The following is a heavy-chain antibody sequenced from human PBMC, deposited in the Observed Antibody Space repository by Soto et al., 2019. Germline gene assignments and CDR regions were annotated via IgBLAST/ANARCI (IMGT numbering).Heavy chain of an antibody. Sequence: EVQLEESGGGLVQPGGSLRLSCAASGFTVRTSYMNWVRQSPGRGLEWLSVIYAGGTSYHADSVKGRFTISRDESRNTVYLQMNSLRAEDTAVYYCAREITSGWNAFDCWGQGTLVTVSS. CDR2: IYAGGTS. D-gene: IGHD6-19*01. CDR3: AREITSGWNAFDC. V-gene: IGHV3-66*01. J-gene: IGHJ4*02. CDR1: GFTVRTSY.